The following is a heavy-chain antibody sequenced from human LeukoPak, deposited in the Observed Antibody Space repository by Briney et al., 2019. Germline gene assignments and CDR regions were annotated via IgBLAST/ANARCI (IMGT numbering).Heavy chain of an antibody. V-gene: IGHV4-34*01. J-gene: IGHJ4*02. Sequence: PSETLSLTCAVYGGSFSGYYWSWIRQPPGKGLEWIGEINHSGNTNYNPSLKSRVTISVDTSKKQFSLKLSSVTAADTAVYYCARLMAARSALDYWGQGTLVTVSS. D-gene: IGHD6-6*01. CDR1: GGSFSGYY. CDR2: INHSGNT. CDR3: ARLMAARSALDY.